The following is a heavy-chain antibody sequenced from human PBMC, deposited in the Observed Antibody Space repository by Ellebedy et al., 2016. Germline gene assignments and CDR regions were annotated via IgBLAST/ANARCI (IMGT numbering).Heavy chain of an antibody. D-gene: IGHD3-22*01. V-gene: IGHV3-66*01. J-gene: IGHJ4*02. CDR3: ARLYDSTGYHN. CDR2: IYGGGST. CDR1: GFTFSRSW. Sequence: GGSLRLSCAASGFTFSRSWMHWVRQAPGKGLEWVSVIYGGGSTYYADPAKGRFTISRDNSKNTLYLQMNSLRAEDTAVYYCARLYDSTGYHNWGQGTLVTVSS.